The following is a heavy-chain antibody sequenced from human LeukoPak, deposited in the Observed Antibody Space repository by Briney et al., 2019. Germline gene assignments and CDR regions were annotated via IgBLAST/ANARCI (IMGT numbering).Heavy chain of an antibody. CDR2: ISISGSKT. V-gene: IGHV3-23*01. D-gene: IGHD4-17*01. Sequence: GGSLRLSCAASEFDFSSHAMTWVRQAPGKGLEWVSAISISGSKTYYADSVKGRFTISRDNSKNTLYPQMNSLRAEDTAVYYCANEIRPNDYWGQGSQVTVSS. CDR1: EFDFSSHA. J-gene: IGHJ4*02. CDR3: ANEIRPNDY.